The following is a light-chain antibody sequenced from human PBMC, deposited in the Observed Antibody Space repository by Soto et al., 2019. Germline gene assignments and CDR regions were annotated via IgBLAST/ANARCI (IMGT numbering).Light chain of an antibody. CDR1: QTVSSF. J-gene: IGKJ2*01. CDR3: QQRNSWPET. Sequence: EIVLTQSPATLSLSPGERATLSCRASQTVSSFLAWYQQKPGQPPRLLISDASNRATGIPARFSGSGSGTEFTLTISSLEPEDFAVYYCQQRNSWPETFGQGTRLEIK. CDR2: DAS. V-gene: IGKV3-11*01.